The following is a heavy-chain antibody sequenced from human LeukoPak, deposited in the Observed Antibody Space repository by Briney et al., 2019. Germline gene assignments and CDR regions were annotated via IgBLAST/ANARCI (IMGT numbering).Heavy chain of an antibody. V-gene: IGHV1-2*02. CDR3: ARGLGVTTWNWFDP. D-gene: IGHD4-11*01. Sequence: ASVKVSCKASGYTFTDYYIHWVRQAPGQGLEWMGWIIPNSGGTIYARKFQGRVTMTRDTSISTAYMELSRLRSDDTAVYYCARGLGVTTWNWFDPWGQGTLVTVSS. CDR2: IIPNSGGT. CDR1: GYTFTDYY. J-gene: IGHJ5*02.